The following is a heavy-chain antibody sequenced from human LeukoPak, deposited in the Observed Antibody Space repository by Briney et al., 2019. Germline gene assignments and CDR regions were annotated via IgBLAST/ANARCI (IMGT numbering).Heavy chain of an antibody. CDR2: ISYDGSNK. V-gene: IGHV3-30*03. CDR1: GFTFSSYG. Sequence: GGSLRLSCAASGFTFSSYGMHWVRQAPGKGLEWVAVISYDGSNKYYADSMKGRFTISRDNAKNTLYLQMNSLRAEDTAVYYCARSRNFWSGYYKGMDVWGQGTTVTVSS. D-gene: IGHD3-3*01. J-gene: IGHJ6*02. CDR3: ARSRNFWSGYYKGMDV.